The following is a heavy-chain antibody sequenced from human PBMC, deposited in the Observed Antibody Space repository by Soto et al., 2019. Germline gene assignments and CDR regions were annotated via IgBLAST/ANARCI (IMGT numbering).Heavy chain of an antibody. CDR1: GGSISSSSYY. CDR2: IYYSGST. CDR3: ASHYGSGSYYYYYYYGMDV. Sequence: SETLSLTCTVSGGSISSSSYYGGWIRQPPGMGLEWIGSIYYSGSTYYNPSLKSRVTISVDTSKNQFSLKLSSVTAADTAVYYCASHYGSGSYYYYYYYGMDVWGQGTTVTVSS. D-gene: IGHD3-10*01. V-gene: IGHV4-39*01. J-gene: IGHJ6*02.